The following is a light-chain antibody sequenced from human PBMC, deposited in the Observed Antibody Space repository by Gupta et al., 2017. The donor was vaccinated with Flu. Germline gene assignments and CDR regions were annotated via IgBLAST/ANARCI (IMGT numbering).Light chain of an antibody. CDR3: QQRSNWPPWT. CDR1: QTVSNY. V-gene: IGKV3-11*01. J-gene: IGKJ1*01. Sequence: EIVLTQSPATLSLSPGERATLSCRASQTVSNYLAWYQQKPGQPPRLLIYDASNRATGIPARFSGNGSGTDFTLTISSLEPEDFAVYYCQQRSNWPPWTFGQGTKVEIK. CDR2: DAS.